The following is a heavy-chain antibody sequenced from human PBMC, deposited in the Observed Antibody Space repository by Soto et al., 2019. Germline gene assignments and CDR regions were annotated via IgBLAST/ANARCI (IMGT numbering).Heavy chain of an antibody. J-gene: IGHJ6*02. CDR2: MNPNSGNT. D-gene: IGHD6-13*01. CDR1: VVIRTSSA. Sequence: ASVKAPCAAYVVIRTSSAINCVRQGPKQGLEWMGWMNPNSGNTGYAQKFQGRVTMTRNTTISTAYMELSSLRSEHTAVYYCATRTRGSSWYPRGMDVWAQGTTVT. V-gene: IGHV1-8*01. CDR3: ATRTRGSSWYPRGMDV.